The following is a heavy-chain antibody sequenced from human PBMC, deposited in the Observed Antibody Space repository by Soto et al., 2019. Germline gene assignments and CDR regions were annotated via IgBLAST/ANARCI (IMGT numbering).Heavy chain of an antibody. V-gene: IGHV3-74*01. D-gene: IGHD1-1*01. J-gene: IGHJ4*02. CDR1: GFTFSSYW. CDR3: ARTVASLALGGYFDY. CDR2: INGDGSST. Sequence: GGSLRLSCAASGFTFSSYWMHWVRQAPGKGLVWVSRINGDGSSTNYADSVKGRFTISRDNAKKTLYLEVNSLGVEDTAVYYCARTVASLALGGYFDYWGQGALVTVSS.